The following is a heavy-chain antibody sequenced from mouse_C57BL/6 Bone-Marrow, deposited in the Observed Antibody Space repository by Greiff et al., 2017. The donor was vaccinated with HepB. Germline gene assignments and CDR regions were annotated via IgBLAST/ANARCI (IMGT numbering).Heavy chain of an antibody. CDR2: INPSSGYT. D-gene: IGHD1-1*01. J-gene: IGHJ2*01. V-gene: IGHV1-7*01. CDR3: ARWGVLRALYFDY. Sequence: VHLVESGAELAKPGASVKLSCKASGYTFTSYWMHWVKQRPGQGLEWIGYINPSSGYTKYNQKFKDKATLTADKSSSTAYMQLSSLTYEDSAVYYCARWGVLRALYFDYWGQGTTLTVSS. CDR1: GYTFTSYW.